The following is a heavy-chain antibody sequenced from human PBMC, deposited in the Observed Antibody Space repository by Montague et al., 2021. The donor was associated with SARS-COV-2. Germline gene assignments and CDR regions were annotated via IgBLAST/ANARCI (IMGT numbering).Heavy chain of an antibody. CDR3: ARDRGGSSPADGLGFDP. CDR1: GGSISSYY. CDR2: IYYSGST. V-gene: IGHV4-59*01. Sequence: ETLSLTCTVSGGSISSYYWSWIRQPPGKGLEWIGYIYYSGSTNYNPSLKSRVTISVDTSKNQFSLKLSSVTAADTAVYYCARDRGGSSPADGLGFDPWGQGTLVIVSS. D-gene: IGHD2-15*01. J-gene: IGHJ5*02.